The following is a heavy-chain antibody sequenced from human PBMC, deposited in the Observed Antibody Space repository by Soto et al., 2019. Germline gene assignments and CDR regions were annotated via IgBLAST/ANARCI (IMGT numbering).Heavy chain of an antibody. J-gene: IGHJ6*03. D-gene: IGHD5-12*01. CDR3: ATVATRSYYYYMDV. CDR2: ISGSGGSP. CDR1: GFTFSSYA. V-gene: IGHV3-23*01. Sequence: EVQLLESGGGLVQPGGSLRLSCAASGFTFSSYAMSWVRQAPGKGLEWVSAISGSGGSPYYADSVKCRFTISRDNSKNTLYLQMNSLRDEDTAVYYCATVATRSYYYYMDVWGKGTTLTVSS.